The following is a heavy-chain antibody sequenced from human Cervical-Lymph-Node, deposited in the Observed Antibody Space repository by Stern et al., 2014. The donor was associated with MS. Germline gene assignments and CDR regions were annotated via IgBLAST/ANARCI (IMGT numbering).Heavy chain of an antibody. V-gene: IGHV3-74*01. Sequence: EVQLVESGGGLAQPGGSLRLSCAASGFTFSNYWMHWVREVPGKGLEWVSRLNSDGCNTNYADSVKGRFTISRDNAKNTLWLQMNSLRAEDTAVYYCARDHSTGWYFFDFWGQGTLVTVSS. J-gene: IGHJ4*02. D-gene: IGHD6-19*01. CDR1: GFTFSNYW. CDR2: LNSDGCNT. CDR3: ARDHSTGWYFFDF.